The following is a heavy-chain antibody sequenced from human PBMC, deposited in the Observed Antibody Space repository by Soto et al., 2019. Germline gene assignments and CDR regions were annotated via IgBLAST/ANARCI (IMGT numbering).Heavy chain of an antibody. J-gene: IGHJ6*02. CDR3: AGDYCSSTSCYNYYYYGMDV. V-gene: IGHV4-4*07. D-gene: IGHD2-2*02. CDR1: GGSISSYY. Sequence: QVQLQESGPGLVKPSETLSLTCTVSGGSISSYYWSRIRQPAGKRLEWIGRIYTSGGTNYNPSHKSRVTMTVHTPKNQCSLRLSTVTAADAAVYYCAGDYCSSTSCYNYYYYGMDVWGQGTTVTVSS. CDR2: IYTSGGT.